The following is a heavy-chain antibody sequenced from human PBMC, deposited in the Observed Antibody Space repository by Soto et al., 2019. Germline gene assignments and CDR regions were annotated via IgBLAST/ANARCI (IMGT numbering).Heavy chain of an antibody. J-gene: IGHJ2*01. Sequence: EVQLVGSGGGLVKPGGSLRLSCAATGFAFGSYSMTWVRQAPGKGLEWVSSISSTSAYIYYADSVKGRFTISRDNAKNSLYLEMNSLRVEDTAVYYWAGGSGIYWWYFDLWGRDTLFTVSS. CDR1: GFAFGSYS. D-gene: IGHD3-16*01. V-gene: IGHV3-21*04. CDR3: AGGSGIYWWYFDL. CDR2: ISSTSAYI.